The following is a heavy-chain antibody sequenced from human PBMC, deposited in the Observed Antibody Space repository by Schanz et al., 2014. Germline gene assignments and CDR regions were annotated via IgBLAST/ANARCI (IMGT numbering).Heavy chain of an antibody. CDR1: GYTFTSYS. CDR2: INLSGGST. Sequence: QVQLVQSGAEVKKPGASVKVSCKASGYTFTSYSMHWVRQAPGQGLEWMGIINLSGGSTNNAQKFQGRLTMTRDTSTSTVNMELTSLRSEDTAVYYCARDPYSASYFPSPPLYGLDVWGQGTTVTVSS. J-gene: IGHJ6*02. V-gene: IGHV1-46*01. D-gene: IGHD1-26*01. CDR3: ARDPYSASYFPSPPLYGLDV.